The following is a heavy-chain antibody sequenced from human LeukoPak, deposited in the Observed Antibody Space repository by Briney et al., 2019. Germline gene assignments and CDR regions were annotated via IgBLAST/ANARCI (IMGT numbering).Heavy chain of an antibody. Sequence: SETLSLTCTVSGGSISSGGYYWSWIRQHPGKGLEWIGYIYYSGSTYYNPSLKSRVTISVDTSKNQFSLKLSSVTAADTAVYYCARIRLHRFDPWGQGTLVTVSS. CDR3: ARIRLHRFDP. J-gene: IGHJ5*02. CDR2: IYYSGST. CDR1: GGSISSGGYY. D-gene: IGHD2-15*01. V-gene: IGHV4-31*03.